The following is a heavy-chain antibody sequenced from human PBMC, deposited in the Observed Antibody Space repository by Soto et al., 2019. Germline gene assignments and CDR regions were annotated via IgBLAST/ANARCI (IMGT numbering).Heavy chain of an antibody. V-gene: IGHV3-23*01. D-gene: IGHD2-21*01. Sequence: GGSLRLSCAASGFTFGSYSMNWVRQAPGKGLEWVSIISGSGGATFYADSVKGRFTISRDNSKKSVFLQMDSLRADDTAVYYCAKVTDCGPSRCDDGIDIWGHGTMVTVSS. CDR2: ISGSGGAT. CDR3: AKVTDCGPSRCDDGIDI. J-gene: IGHJ3*02. CDR1: GFTFGSYS.